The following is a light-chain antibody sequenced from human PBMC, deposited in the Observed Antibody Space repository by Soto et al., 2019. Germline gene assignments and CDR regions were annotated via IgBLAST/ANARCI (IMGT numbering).Light chain of an antibody. CDR3: QQYTDSLPPVT. J-gene: IGKJ4*01. V-gene: IGKV3-15*01. CDR2: GAS. Sequence: DIVLTQSPATVSVSPGERATLSCRAIQSVSSNLAWYQHKVGQAPRLLIYGASTRVTGVPPRFSGSGSGTDFTLTISYLKSAEFGVYYSQQYTDSLPPVTFGGGTEVEI. CDR1: QSVSSN.